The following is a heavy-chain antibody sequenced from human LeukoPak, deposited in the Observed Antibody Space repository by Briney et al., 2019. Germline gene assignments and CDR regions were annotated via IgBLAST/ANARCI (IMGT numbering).Heavy chain of an antibody. CDR2: IYYSGST. Sequence: PSETLSLTCTVSGGSISSYYWSWIRQPPGKGLEWIGYIYYSGSTNYNPSLKSRVTISVDTSKNQFSLKLSSVTAADTAVYYCASISSSWYSNWFDPWGQGTLVTVSS. CDR1: GGSISSYY. CDR3: ASISSSWYSNWFDP. J-gene: IGHJ5*02. V-gene: IGHV4-59*01. D-gene: IGHD6-13*01.